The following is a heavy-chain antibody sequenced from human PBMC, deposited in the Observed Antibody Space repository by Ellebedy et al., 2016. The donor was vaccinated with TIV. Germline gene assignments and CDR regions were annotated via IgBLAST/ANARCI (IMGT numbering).Heavy chain of an antibody. D-gene: IGHD6-13*01. CDR2: INHSGST. CDR1: GGSFSGYY. V-gene: IGHV4-34*01. Sequence: SETLSLTCAVYGGSFSGYYWSWIRQPPGKGLEWIGEINHSGSTNYNPSLKSRVTISVDTSKNQFSLKLSSVTAADTAVYYCASWRGRSSSWYAFDYWGQGTLVTVSS. CDR3: ASWRGRSSSWYAFDY. J-gene: IGHJ4*02.